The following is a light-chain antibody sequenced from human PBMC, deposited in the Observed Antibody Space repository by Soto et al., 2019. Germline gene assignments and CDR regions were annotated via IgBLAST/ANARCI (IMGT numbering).Light chain of an antibody. CDR1: QSITNW. Sequence: DIQMTQSPSTLSASVGDRVTITCRASQSITNWLAWYQQKPGKAPNLLIYDASSLESGVPSRFSGSGSGTEFTLTISSLQPDDFAVYYCQQYDKWFSITFGQGTRLEIK. CDR2: DAS. J-gene: IGKJ5*01. CDR3: QQYDKWFSIT. V-gene: IGKV1-5*01.